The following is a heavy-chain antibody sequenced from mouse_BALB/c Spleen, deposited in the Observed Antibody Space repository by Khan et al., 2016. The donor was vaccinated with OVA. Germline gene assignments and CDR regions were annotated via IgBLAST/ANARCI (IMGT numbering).Heavy chain of an antibody. CDR1: GYSFTSDYA. D-gene: IGHD1-1*01. CDR3: ASGRLLLRYPAYFDY. J-gene: IGHJ2*01. V-gene: IGHV3-2*02. Sequence: VQLKESGPGLLKPSQSLSLTCTVTGYSFTSDYAWNWIRQFPGNQLEWMAYIGYSGSTTYNPSLRSRISITRDTSKNQFFLQLNSVTTEDTATYVWASGRLLLRYPAYFDYWGQGTTLTVSS. CDR2: IGYSGST.